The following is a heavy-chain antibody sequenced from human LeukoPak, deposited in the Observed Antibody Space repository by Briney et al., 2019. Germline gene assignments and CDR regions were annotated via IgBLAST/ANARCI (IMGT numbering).Heavy chain of an antibody. CDR2: IRTAGDT. V-gene: IGHV3-13*04. J-gene: IGHJ3*02. Sequence: PGGSLRLSCAASGFTFNTYDIHWVRQATGKGLEWVSAIRTAGDTYYSGAVKGRFTISREGAKTSLYLQMNSLRVGDTAVYYCTRKRGGAFDIWGQGTMVTVSS. CDR1: GFTFNTYD. CDR3: TRKRGGAFDI.